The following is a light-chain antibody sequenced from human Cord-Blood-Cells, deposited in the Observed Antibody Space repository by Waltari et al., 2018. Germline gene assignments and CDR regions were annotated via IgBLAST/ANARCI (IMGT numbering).Light chain of an antibody. Sequence: QSALTQPASVSGSPGQSITISCTGTSSDVGRYNLVSWYQQHPGKAPKLMIYEGSKRPSGVSNRFSGSKSGNMASLTISGLQAEDEADYYCCSYAGRWVFGGGTKLTVL. CDR1: SSDVGRYNL. J-gene: IGLJ3*02. CDR3: CSYAGRWV. CDR2: EGS. V-gene: IGLV2-23*01.